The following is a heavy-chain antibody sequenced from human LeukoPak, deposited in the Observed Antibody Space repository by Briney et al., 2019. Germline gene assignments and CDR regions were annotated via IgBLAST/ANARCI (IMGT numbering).Heavy chain of an antibody. CDR2: ISAGGSST. V-gene: IGHV3-23*01. J-gene: IGHJ1*01. CDR3: AKDRFGSGSSPVTEH. D-gene: IGHD3-10*01. Sequence: GGSLRLSCAASGLTFSSYAMSWVRQAPGKGLEWVSAISAGGSSTYYADSVKGRFTISRDNSKNTLYLQLNSLRAEDTAVYYCAKDRFGSGSSPVTEHWGQGTLVTVSS. CDR1: GLTFSSYA.